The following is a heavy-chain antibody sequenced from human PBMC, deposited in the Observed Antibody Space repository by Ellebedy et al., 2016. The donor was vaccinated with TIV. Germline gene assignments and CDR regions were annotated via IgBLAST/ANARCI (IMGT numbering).Heavy chain of an antibody. CDR2: ISSGITTT. V-gene: IGHV3-48*02. D-gene: IGHD1-26*01. Sequence: GGSLRLSCAATGFTFSSYSMNWVRQAPGKGLEWVSYISSGITTTCYADSVKGRFTISRDNAKNSLYLQMNSLRDEDTAVYYCARDGNSVGGTYWYFDLWGRGTLVTVSA. J-gene: IGHJ2*01. CDR3: ARDGNSVGGTYWYFDL. CDR1: GFTFSSYS.